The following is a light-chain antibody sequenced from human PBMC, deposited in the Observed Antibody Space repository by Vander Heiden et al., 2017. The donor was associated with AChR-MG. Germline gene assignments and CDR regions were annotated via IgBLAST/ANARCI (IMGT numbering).Light chain of an antibody. CDR3: QQSDTTPRT. CDR2: AGS. V-gene: IGKV1-39*01. Sequence: IQITQSPFSLSASVGDRVTIACRASHSTSSYLNWYQQKPGKAPKLLIYAGSSLQSGVPSRFSGSGSGTDFTLTISRLQPEDVATYFCQQSDTTPRTFGQGTKLEIK. CDR1: HSTSSY. J-gene: IGKJ2*02.